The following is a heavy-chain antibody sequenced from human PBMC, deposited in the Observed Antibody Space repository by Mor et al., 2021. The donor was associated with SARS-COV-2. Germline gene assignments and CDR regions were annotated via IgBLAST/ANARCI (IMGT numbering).Heavy chain of an antibody. J-gene: IGHJ5*02. CDR3: ARDGDYENNWFDP. V-gene: IGHV3-33*01. Sequence: APGKGLEWVAVIWYDGSNKYYADSVKGRFTISRDNSKNTLYLQMNSLRAEDTAVYYCARDGDYENNWFDPWGQGTLVTVSS. D-gene: IGHD3-16*01. CDR2: IWYDGSNK.